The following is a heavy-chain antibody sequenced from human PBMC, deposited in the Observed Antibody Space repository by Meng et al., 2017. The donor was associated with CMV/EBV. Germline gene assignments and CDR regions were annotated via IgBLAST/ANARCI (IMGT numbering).Heavy chain of an antibody. CDR3: AKESSTTTSEAGGTYDIFDS. CDR1: GFTFRTYG. D-gene: IGHD3-9*01. J-gene: IGHJ5*01. V-gene: IGHV3-30*02. CDR2: IRYDANTK. Sequence: GGSLRLSCAASGFTFRTYGMHWVRQAPGKGLEWVAFIRYDANTKWYADSVKGRFTISRDNSRNLLYLQMSSLRTDDTTVYYCAKESSTTTSEAGGTYDIFDSWGQGALVTVSS.